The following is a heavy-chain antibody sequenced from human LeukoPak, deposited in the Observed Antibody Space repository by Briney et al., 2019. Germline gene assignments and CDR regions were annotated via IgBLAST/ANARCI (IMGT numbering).Heavy chain of an antibody. Sequence: AGGSLRLSCAASGFTFISYGMSWVRQAPGKGLEWVSAISGSGGSTYYADSVKGRFTISRDNSKNTLYLQMNSLRAEDTAVYYCAKDFWSGYHSGYFDYWGQGTLVTVSS. J-gene: IGHJ4*02. CDR1: GFTFISYG. V-gene: IGHV3-23*01. CDR2: ISGSGGST. CDR3: AKDFWSGYHSGYFDY. D-gene: IGHD3-3*01.